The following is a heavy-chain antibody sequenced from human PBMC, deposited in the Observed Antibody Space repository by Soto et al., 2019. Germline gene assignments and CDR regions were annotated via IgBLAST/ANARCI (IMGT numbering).Heavy chain of an antibody. D-gene: IGHD3-3*01. CDR2: IWYDGSNK. J-gene: IGHJ6*02. CDR1: GFTFSSYG. CDR3: ARNGDPGVWSGYGNYGMDV. V-gene: IGHV3-33*01. Sequence: GGSLRLSCAASGFTFSSYGMHWVRQAPGKGLEWVAVIWYDGSNKYYADSVKGRFTISRDNSKNTLYLQMNSLRAEDTAVYYCARNGDPGVWSGYGNYGMDVWGQGTTVTVSS.